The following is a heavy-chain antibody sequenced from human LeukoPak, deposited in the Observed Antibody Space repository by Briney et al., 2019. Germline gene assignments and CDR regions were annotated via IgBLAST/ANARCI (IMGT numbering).Heavy chain of an antibody. CDR3: AREGRGTDAFDI. J-gene: IGHJ3*02. D-gene: IGHD3-16*01. Sequence: GGSLRLSCAASGFTFSSYAMHWVRQAPGKGLEWVSIIYSAGSIDYADSVKGRFTISRDNSKNTVYLQMNNVTGADTAVYYCAREGRGTDAFDIWGQGTIVTVSS. V-gene: IGHV3-66*01. CDR1: GFTFSSYA. CDR2: IYSAGSI.